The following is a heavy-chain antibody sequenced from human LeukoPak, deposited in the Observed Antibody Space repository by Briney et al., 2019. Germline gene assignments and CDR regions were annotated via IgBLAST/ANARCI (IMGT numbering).Heavy chain of an antibody. V-gene: IGHV3-30*03. CDR1: GFTFSSYG. CDR3: ARPSVPYSSGWYYFDY. Sequence: GGSLRLSCAASGFTFSSYGMHWVRQAPGKGLEWVAVISYDGSNKYYADSVKGRFTISRDNSKNTLYLQMNSLRAEDTAVYYCARPSVPYSSGWYYFDYWGQGTLVTVSS. D-gene: IGHD6-19*01. CDR2: ISYDGSNK. J-gene: IGHJ4*02.